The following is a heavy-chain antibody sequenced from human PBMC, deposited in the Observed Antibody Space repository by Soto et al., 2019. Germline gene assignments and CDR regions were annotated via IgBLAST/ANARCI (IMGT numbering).Heavy chain of an antibody. CDR3: ARRYSSDFDI. J-gene: IGHJ3*02. V-gene: IGHV4-30-4*07. D-gene: IGHD6-19*01. CDR1: GGSISSGAYS. CDR2: IYYSGSN. Sequence: SETMSLPWAVAGGSISSGAYSWHWIRQPPGKGLEWIGYIYYSGSNNYNPSLKSRVTISVDTSKNQFSLKLSSVTAADTAVYYCARRYSSDFDIWGQGTMVTVSS.